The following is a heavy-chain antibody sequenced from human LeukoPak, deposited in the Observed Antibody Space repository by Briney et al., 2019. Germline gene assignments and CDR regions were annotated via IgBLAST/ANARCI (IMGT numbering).Heavy chain of an antibody. CDR1: GGSFSGYY. CDR2: INRGGDT. D-gene: IGHD2-2*01. Sequence: SETLSLTCAVYGGSFSGYYWGWTRQPPGKGLEWIGEINRGGDTNYNPSLKSRVTISLDTSKNQFSLKVSSVTAADTAVYYCARFVGYCSSTSCHPFDYWGQGTLVTVSS. V-gene: IGHV4-34*01. J-gene: IGHJ4*02. CDR3: ARFVGYCSSTSCHPFDY.